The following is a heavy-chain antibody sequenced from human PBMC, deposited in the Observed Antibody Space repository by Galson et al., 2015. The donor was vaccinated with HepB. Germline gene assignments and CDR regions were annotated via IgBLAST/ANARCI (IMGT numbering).Heavy chain of an antibody. CDR1: GFTFSRYS. CDR3: AMCPFTDYYGSGIYFDY. CDR2: ISISGSTI. Sequence: SLRLSCAASGFTFSRYSMNWVRQAPGKGLEWISYISISGSTIYYSDSVEGRFTVSRDNGKSSLYLQMNSLRADDTAVYYCAMCPFTDYYGSGIYFDYWGHGTPVTVSS. D-gene: IGHD3-10*01. J-gene: IGHJ4*03. V-gene: IGHV3-48*01.